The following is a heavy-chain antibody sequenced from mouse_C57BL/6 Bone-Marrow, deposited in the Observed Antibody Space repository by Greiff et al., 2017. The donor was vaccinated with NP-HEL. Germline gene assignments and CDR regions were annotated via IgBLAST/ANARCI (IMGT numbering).Heavy chain of an antibody. Sequence: VKLMESGAELVKPGASVKLSCKASGYTFTSYWMHWVKQRPGRGLEWIGRIDPNSGGTKYNEKFKSKATLTVDKPSSTAYMQLSSLTSEDSAVYYCARRYDYEKGYYFDYWGQGTTLTVSS. CDR1: GYTFTSYW. V-gene: IGHV1-72*01. CDR3: ARRYDYEKGYYFDY. D-gene: IGHD2-4*01. J-gene: IGHJ2*01. CDR2: IDPNSGGT.